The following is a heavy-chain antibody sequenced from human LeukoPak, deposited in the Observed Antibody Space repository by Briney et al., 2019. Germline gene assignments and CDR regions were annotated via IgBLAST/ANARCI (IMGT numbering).Heavy chain of an antibody. V-gene: IGHV3-66*01. J-gene: IGHJ3*02. D-gene: IGHD4-17*01. CDR1: GFTVSSNY. Sequence: GGSLRLSCAASGFTVSSNYMTWVRQAPGEGLEWVSLIYGGGNTYYANSVKGRFTISRDNSKNTLYLQMNSLRAEDTAVYYCAKDLIGGPGDYDAFDIWGQGQWSPSLQ. CDR3: AKDLIGGPGDYDAFDI. CDR2: IYGGGNT.